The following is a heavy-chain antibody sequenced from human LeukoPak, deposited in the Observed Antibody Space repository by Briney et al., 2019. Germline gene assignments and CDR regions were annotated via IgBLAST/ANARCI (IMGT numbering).Heavy chain of an antibody. CDR2: IWYDGSNK. D-gene: IGHD6-13*01. Sequence: GGSLRLSCAASGFTFSSCGMHWVRQAPGKGLEWVAVIWYDGSNKYYADSVKGRFTISRDNSKNTLYLQMNSLRAEDTAVYYCARDEGLTGYSSSWYYFDYWGQGTLVTVSS. CDR1: GFTFSSCG. J-gene: IGHJ4*02. CDR3: ARDEGLTGYSSSWYYFDY. V-gene: IGHV3-33*01.